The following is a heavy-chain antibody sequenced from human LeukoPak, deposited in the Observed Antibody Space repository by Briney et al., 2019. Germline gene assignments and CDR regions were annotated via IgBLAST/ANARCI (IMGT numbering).Heavy chain of an antibody. V-gene: IGHV3-21*01. Sequence: GGSLRLSCAASGFTFSDYNMNWVRQAPGRGLDWVSSISSSSSYIYYADSVKGRFTISRDNAKNSLYLQMNGLRAEDTAVYYCARTIAAAGLAEVDYWGQGTLVTVSS. J-gene: IGHJ4*02. D-gene: IGHD6-13*01. CDR1: GFTFSDYN. CDR2: ISSSSSYI. CDR3: ARTIAAAGLAEVDY.